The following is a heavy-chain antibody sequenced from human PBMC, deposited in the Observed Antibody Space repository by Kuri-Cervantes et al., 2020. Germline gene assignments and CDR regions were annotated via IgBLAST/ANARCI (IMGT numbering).Heavy chain of an antibody. J-gene: IGHJ5*02. CDR3: ARGVGYSYGSRSGWFDP. Sequence: ESLKISCTVSGGSVSSGSYYWSWIRQPPGKGLEWIGYIYYSGSTNYNPSLKSRVTISVDTSKNQYSLKLSSVTAADTAVYYCARGVGYSYGSRSGWFDPWGQGTLVTVSS. CDR2: IYYSGST. CDR1: GGSVSSGSYY. V-gene: IGHV4-61*01. D-gene: IGHD5-18*01.